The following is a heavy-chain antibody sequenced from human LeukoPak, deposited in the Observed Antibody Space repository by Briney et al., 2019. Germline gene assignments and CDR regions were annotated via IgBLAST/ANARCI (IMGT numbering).Heavy chain of an antibody. Sequence: SVKVSCKASGGTFSSYAISWVRQAPGQGLEWMGGIIPTFGTANYAQKFQGRVTITADKSTSTAYMELSSLRSEDTAVYYCARVPIVATITYFDYWGQGTLVTVSS. CDR2: IIPTFGTA. D-gene: IGHD5-12*01. CDR1: GGTFSSYA. CDR3: ARVPIVATITYFDY. V-gene: IGHV1-69*06. J-gene: IGHJ4*02.